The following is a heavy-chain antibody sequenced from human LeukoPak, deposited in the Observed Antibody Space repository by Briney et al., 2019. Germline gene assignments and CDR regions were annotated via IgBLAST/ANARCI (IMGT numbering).Heavy chain of an antibody. J-gene: IGHJ4*02. D-gene: IGHD1-26*01. CDR3: ARGARVGAASDYFDY. Sequence: SVKVSCKASGGTFSSYAINWVRQAPGQGLEWMGRIIPILGIANYAQKFQGRVTITADKSTSTAYMELSSLRSEDTAVYYCARGARVGAASDYFDYWGQGTLVTVSS. V-gene: IGHV1-69*04. CDR2: IIPILGIA. CDR1: GGTFSSYA.